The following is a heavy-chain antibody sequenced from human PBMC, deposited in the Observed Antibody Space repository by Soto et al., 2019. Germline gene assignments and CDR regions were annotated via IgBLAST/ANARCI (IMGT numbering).Heavy chain of an antibody. CDR1: GGTFSSYA. Sequence: SVKVSCKASGGTFSSYAISWVRQAPGQGLEWMGGIIPIFGTANYAQKFQGRVTITADESTSTAYMELSSLRSEDTAVYYCASPRRSPYYYDSSGYYYIRPLGYWGQGTLVTV. V-gene: IGHV1-69*13. D-gene: IGHD3-22*01. CDR3: ASPRRSPYYYDSSGYYYIRPLGY. J-gene: IGHJ4*02. CDR2: IIPIFGTA.